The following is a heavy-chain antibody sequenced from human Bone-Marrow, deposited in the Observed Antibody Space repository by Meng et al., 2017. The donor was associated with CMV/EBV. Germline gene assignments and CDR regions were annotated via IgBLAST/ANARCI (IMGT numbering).Heavy chain of an antibody. J-gene: IGHJ4*01. CDR1: GYTFTGYY. D-gene: IGHD3/OR15-3a*01. CDR3: ARGPPRTGVVVCFDY. Sequence: ASAKVSCNASGYTFTGYYMHWVRQAPGQGLEWMGWINPNSGGTNYAQEFQGRVTMTRDTSISTAYMQMNRLRSDDTAVYYCARGPPRTGVVVCFDYWGQGTLVTVSS. V-gene: IGHV1-2*02. CDR2: INPNSGGT.